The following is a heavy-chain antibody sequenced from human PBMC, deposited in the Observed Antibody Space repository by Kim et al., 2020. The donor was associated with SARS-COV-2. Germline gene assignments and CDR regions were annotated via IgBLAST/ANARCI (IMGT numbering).Heavy chain of an antibody. D-gene: IGHD5-12*01. CDR3: VWEDGYNYAFDI. Sequence: GGSLRLSCAASGFTFSSYEMNWVRQAPGKGLEWVSYISSSGSTIYYADSVKGRFTISRDNAKNSLYLQMNSLRAEDTAVYYCVWEDGYNYAFDIWGQGTMVTVSS. J-gene: IGHJ3*02. CDR2: ISSSGSTI. V-gene: IGHV3-48*03. CDR1: GFTFSSYE.